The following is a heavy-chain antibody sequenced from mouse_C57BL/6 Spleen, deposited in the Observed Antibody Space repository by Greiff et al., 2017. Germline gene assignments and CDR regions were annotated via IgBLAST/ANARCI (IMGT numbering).Heavy chain of an antibody. V-gene: IGHV1-72*01. CDR1: GYTFTSYW. CDR2: IDPNSGGT. D-gene: IGHD2-5*01. J-gene: IGHJ3*01. CDR3: AREDYSTPFAY. Sequence: QVQLKQPGAELVKPGASVKLSCKASGYTFTSYWMHWVKQRPGRGLEWIGRIDPNSGGTKYNEKFKSKATLTVDKPSSTAYMQLSSLTSEDSAVYYCAREDYSTPFAYWGQGTLVTVSA.